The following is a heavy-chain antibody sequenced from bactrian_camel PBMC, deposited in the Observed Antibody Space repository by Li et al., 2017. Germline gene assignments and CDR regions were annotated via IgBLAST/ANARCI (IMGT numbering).Heavy chain of an antibody. CDR2: IDNGGRT. V-gene: IGHV3S55*01. CDR1: AFTWS. D-gene: IGHD4*01. Sequence: HVQLVESGGGSVQAGGSLKLSCAYSAFTWSMAWFRQAPGKKREGVAAIDNGGRTSYADSVKGRFTISKDNAKNTLYLQMNSLKPEDTAMYYCAADRYPCYSLSAAAFPYWGQGTQVTVS. CDR3: AADRYPCYSLSAAAFPY. J-gene: IGHJ4*01.